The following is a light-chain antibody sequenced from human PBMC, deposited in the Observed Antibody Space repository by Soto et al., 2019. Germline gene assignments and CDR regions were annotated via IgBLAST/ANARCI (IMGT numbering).Light chain of an antibody. Sequence: VVLTQSPGTLSLSPGERAILSCRAGQPVNNNFLAWYRQKTGQAPRLLIYGASSRATGVPDRFSGSGSGTDFTLTISRLEPEDFAVYFCLQYGNSPRTFGQGTRVEI. CDR1: QPVNNNF. J-gene: IGKJ1*01. CDR3: LQYGNSPRT. V-gene: IGKV3-20*01. CDR2: GAS.